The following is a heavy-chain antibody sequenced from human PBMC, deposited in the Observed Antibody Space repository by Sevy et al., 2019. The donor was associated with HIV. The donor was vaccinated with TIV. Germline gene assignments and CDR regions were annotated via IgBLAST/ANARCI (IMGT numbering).Heavy chain of an antibody. Sequence: GGSLRLSCTSSGFTFGDYAMSWFRQAPGKGLEWVAFIRRNSHEPYGGTTEYAASVKGRFTISRDDSKSIAYLQMNSLKTEDTAFYYCARALATADTPEYYFDYWGQGILVTVSS. J-gene: IGHJ4*02. CDR3: ARALATADTPEYYFDY. CDR2: IRRNSHEPYGGTT. D-gene: IGHD5-12*01. V-gene: IGHV3-49*03. CDR1: GFTFGDYA.